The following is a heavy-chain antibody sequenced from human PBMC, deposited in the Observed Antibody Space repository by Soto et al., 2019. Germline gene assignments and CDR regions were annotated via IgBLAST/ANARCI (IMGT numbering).Heavy chain of an antibody. Sequence: GGSLRLSCAASGFTFSNYGMHWVRQAPGKGLEWVAVLRDDADDTYYADSVKGRFTISRDNSKNTLYLQMRSLRAEDTAVYYCERQYSSNSKWFDPWGQGTLVTVSS. V-gene: IGHV3-33*01. CDR1: GFTFSNYG. J-gene: IGHJ5*02. CDR2: LRDDADDT. D-gene: IGHD6-19*01. CDR3: ERQYSSNSKWFDP.